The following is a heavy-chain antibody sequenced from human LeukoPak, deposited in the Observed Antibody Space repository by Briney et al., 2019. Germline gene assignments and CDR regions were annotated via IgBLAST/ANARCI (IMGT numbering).Heavy chain of an antibody. V-gene: IGHV3-7*03. Sequence: GGSLRLSCAASGFTFSSYWMNRARQAPGKGLKWVASINHNGNVNYYVDSVKGRFTISRDNAKNSLNLQMSNLRAEDTAVYFCARGGGLDVWGQGATVTVSS. J-gene: IGHJ6*02. CDR2: INHNGNVN. D-gene: IGHD3-16*01. CDR1: GFTFSSYW. CDR3: ARGGGLDV.